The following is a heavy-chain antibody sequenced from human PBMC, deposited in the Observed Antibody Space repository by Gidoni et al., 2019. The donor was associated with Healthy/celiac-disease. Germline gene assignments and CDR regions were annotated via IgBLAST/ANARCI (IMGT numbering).Heavy chain of an antibody. CDR3: AKGSNYDNYYYYGMDV. J-gene: IGHJ6*02. CDR1: GFTFSSYA. CDR2: ISGSGGST. V-gene: IGHV3-23*01. D-gene: IGHD4-4*01. Sequence: EVQLLESGGGLVQPGGSLRLSCAASGFTFSSYAMSWVRQAPGKGLEWVSAISGSGGSTYYADSVKGRFTISRDNSKNTLYLQMNSLRAEDTAVYYCAKGSNYDNYYYYGMDVWGQGTTVTVSS.